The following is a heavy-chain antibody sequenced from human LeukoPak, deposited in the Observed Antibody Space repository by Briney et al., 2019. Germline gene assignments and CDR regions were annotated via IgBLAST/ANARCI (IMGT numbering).Heavy chain of an antibody. D-gene: IGHD3-10*01. CDR2: ISGNGGST. J-gene: IGHJ4*02. CDR1: GFTFSSYA. CDR3: AKYYYGSGSSDFDY. Sequence: GGSLRLSCAASGFTFSSYAMSWVRQAPGKGLEWVSAISGNGGSTYYADSVKGRFTISRDNSKNTLYLQMNSLRAEDTAVYYCAKYYYGSGSSDFDYWGQGTLVTVSS. V-gene: IGHV3-23*01.